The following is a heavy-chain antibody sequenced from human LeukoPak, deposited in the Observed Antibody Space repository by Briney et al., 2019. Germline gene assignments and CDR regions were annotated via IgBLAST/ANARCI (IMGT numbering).Heavy chain of an antibody. CDR3: ARGDIYWDY. D-gene: IGHD2-21*02. CDR2: IHPNSGGT. V-gene: IGHV1-2*02. CDR1: GYTFTAYY. Sequence: ASVKLSCKASGYTFTAYYVHWVRQAPGQGPEWMGWIHPNSGGTKYAQNFQGRVTMTRDTSITTAYMELSSLRSDDTAVYYCARGDIYWDYWGQGTQVTVSS. J-gene: IGHJ4*02.